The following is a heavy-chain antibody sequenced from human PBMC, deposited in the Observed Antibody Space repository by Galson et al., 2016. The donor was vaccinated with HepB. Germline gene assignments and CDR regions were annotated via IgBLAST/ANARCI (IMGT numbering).Heavy chain of an antibody. CDR2: ITAGGGTT. CDR3: GKHGGFDY. D-gene: IGHD3-16*01. V-gene: IGHV3-23*01. CDR1: GFSFSTSG. J-gene: IGHJ4*02. Sequence: SLRLSCAASGFSFSTSGMSWVRQTPGRGLEWVSGITAGGGTTHYADSVKGRFTISRDNSNNTLYLYMNSLRAGGTAVYYCGKHGGFDYWGQGALVTVSS.